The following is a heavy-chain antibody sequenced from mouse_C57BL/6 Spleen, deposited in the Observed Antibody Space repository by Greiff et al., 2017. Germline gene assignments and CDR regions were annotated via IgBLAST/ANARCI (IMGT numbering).Heavy chain of an antibody. CDR2: INPGSGGT. V-gene: IGHV1-54*01. J-gene: IGHJ4*01. CDR3: ARRGGVTVGAMDY. Sequence: VMLVESGAELVRPGTSVKVSCKASGYAFTNYLIEWVKQRPGQGLEWIGVINPGSGGTNYKEKFKGKATLTADKSSSTAYMQLSSLASEDSAVYFCARRGGVTVGAMDYWGQGTSVTVSS. D-gene: IGHD2-2*01. CDR1: GYAFTNYL.